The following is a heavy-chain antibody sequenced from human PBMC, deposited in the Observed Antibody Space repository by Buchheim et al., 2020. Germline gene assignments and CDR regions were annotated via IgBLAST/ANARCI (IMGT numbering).Heavy chain of an antibody. CDR2: INTSGGRI. J-gene: IGHJ3*02. Sequence: EVQLLESGGGSVQPGGSLRLSCAASGFTFSSYAMTWVRQAPGKGLEWVSGINTSGGRIYYADSVKGRFTISRDNSKNALFLQMDSLRADDTAVYYCAKDPKRGTTTPDGFEIWGQGT. CDR1: GFTFSSYA. V-gene: IGHV3-23*01. D-gene: IGHD1-7*01. CDR3: AKDPKRGTTTPDGFEI.